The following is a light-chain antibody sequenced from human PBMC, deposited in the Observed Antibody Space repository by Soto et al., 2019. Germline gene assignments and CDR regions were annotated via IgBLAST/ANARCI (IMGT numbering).Light chain of an antibody. CDR2: GAS. CDR3: QQYGSSPWT. CDR1: QSVSSNY. Sequence: EIVLTQSPGTLSLSPGERATLSCRASQSVSSNYLAWYQQKPGQAPRLLISGASSRATAIPDRFSGSGSGTDFTLTISRLEPEDFAVYYCQQYGSSPWTFGQGTKVEIK. V-gene: IGKV3-20*01. J-gene: IGKJ1*01.